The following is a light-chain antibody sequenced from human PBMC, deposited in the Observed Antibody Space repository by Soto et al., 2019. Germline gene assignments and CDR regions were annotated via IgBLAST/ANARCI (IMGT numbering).Light chain of an antibody. CDR3: QQYGSSPPIS. Sequence: EIVLTQSPGTLSLSPGERATLSCRASQSVSSNYLAWYQQKLGQAPRLLIYCASNRATGIPDRFSGTVSGKDFTLTISRLEPEDSAVYYCQQYGSSPPISFGQGTRLEIK. CDR2: CAS. CDR1: QSVSSNY. J-gene: IGKJ5*01. V-gene: IGKV3-20*01.